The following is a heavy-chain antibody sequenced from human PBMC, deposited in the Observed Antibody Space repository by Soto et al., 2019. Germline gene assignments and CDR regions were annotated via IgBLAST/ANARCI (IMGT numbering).Heavy chain of an antibody. CDR2: ITQDGSET. Sequence: PXGSRRLSCAASGVDNSGSWMSPARQAPRRGLEWVANITQDGSETYYVESVEGRFTISRDNAENALFLQMNRLRAEDTAVYYRVRIVYGTSTGCPRWFDPWGRGNLATVSS. J-gene: IGHJ5*02. D-gene: IGHD2-2*01. CDR1: GVDNSGSW. V-gene: IGHV3-7*03. CDR3: VRIVYGTSTGCPRWFDP.